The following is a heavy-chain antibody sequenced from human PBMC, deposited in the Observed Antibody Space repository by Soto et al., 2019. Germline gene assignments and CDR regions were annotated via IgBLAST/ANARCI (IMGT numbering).Heavy chain of an antibody. Sequence: QLQLQESGSGLVKPSQTLSLTCAVSVGSISSGGYSWSWIRQPPGKGLEWIGYIYHSGSPYYNPSLKNRVTLSVVSSKNQFSLKISSVTAEDTAVYYCARDEWSAPTFWGKGTLVTVSS. CDR3: ARDEWSAPTF. J-gene: IGHJ4*02. CDR2: IYHSGSP. D-gene: IGHD3-3*01. CDR1: VGSISSGGYS. V-gene: IGHV4-30-2*01.